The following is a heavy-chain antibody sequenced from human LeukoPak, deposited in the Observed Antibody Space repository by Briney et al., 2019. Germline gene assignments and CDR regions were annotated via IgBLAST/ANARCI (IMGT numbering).Heavy chain of an antibody. D-gene: IGHD3-16*01. J-gene: IGHJ5*02. CDR2: IYYSGST. CDR1: GGSISSSSYY. V-gene: IGHV4-39*02. CDR3: ATIGFGGVWGFDP. Sequence: SETLSLTCTVSGGSISSSSYYWGWIRQPPGKGLEWIGSIYYSGSTYYNPSLKSRVTISVDSSKNHFSLKLSSVTAADTAVYYCATIGFGGVWGFDPWGQGTLVTVSS.